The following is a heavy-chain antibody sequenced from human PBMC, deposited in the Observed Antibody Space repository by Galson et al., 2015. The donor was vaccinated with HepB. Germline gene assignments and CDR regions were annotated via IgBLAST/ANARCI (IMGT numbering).Heavy chain of an antibody. J-gene: IGHJ5*02. V-gene: IGHV3-30*18. CDR3: AKEALWFGEGDWFDP. D-gene: IGHD3-10*01. Sequence: LRLSCAASGFIFSNYGMHWVRQAPGKGLEWVAVISYDGSNKYYADSVKGRFTISRDNSKNTLYLQMNSLRAEDTAVYYCAKEALWFGEGDWFDPWGQGTLVTVSS. CDR2: ISYDGSNK. CDR1: GFIFSNYG.